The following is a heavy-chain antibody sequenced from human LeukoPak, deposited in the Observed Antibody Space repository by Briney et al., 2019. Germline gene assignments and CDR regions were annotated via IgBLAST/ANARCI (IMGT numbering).Heavy chain of an antibody. CDR2: ISAYNGNT. CDR3: ARDRAPAPGENWFDP. V-gene: IGHV1-18*01. Sequence: ASVKVSCKASGYTFTSYGISWVRQAPGQGLEWMGWISAYNGNTNYAQKLQGRVTMTTDTSTSTAYVELRSLRSDDTAVYYCARDRAPAPGENWFDPWGQGTLVTVSS. D-gene: IGHD3-16*01. J-gene: IGHJ5*02. CDR1: GYTFTSYG.